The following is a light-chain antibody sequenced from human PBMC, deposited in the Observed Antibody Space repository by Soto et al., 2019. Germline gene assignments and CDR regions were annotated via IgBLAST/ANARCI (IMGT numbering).Light chain of an antibody. CDR1: QTISVTY. Sequence: EIVLTQSPATLSLSPGERAILSCGASQTISVTYLAWYQQKPGLAPRLLISDVSNRASGIPDRFSGSGSGTDFTLTISRLEPEDGAVYYCQQYSSWPLTFGQGTRLEIK. J-gene: IGKJ5*01. CDR2: DVS. CDR3: QQYSSWPLT. V-gene: IGKV3D-20*01.